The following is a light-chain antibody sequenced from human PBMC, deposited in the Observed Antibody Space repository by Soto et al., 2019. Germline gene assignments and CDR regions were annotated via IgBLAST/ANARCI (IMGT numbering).Light chain of an antibody. V-gene: IGLV2-23*02. CDR1: SSDIGSSNL. J-gene: IGLJ2*01. Sequence: QSALTQPASVSGSPGQSITISCTGTSSDIGSSNLGSWYQQHPAKAPKLIIYDVAQRPSGVSARFSGSKSGNTASLTIFGLQTEDEADYYCSSARGNTHVLFGGGTKLTVL. CDR2: DVA. CDR3: CSSARGNTHVL.